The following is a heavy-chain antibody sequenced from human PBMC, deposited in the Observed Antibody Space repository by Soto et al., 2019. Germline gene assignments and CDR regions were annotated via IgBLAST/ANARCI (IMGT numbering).Heavy chain of an antibody. CDR1: GYTFTSYD. V-gene: IGHV1-8*01. J-gene: IGHJ3*02. D-gene: IGHD3-16*02. Sequence: ASVKVSFKASGYTFTSYDINWVRQATGQGLEWMGWMNPNSGNTGYAQKFQGRVTMTRNTSISTAYMELSSLRSEDTAVYYCVITFGGVIAHDAFDIWGQGTMVT. CDR2: MNPNSGNT. CDR3: VITFGGVIAHDAFDI.